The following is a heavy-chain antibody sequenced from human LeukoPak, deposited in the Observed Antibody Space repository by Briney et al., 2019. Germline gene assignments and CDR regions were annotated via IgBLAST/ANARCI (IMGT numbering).Heavy chain of an antibody. V-gene: IGHV3-21*01. J-gene: IGHJ4*02. D-gene: IGHD6-13*01. Sequence: GGSLRLSCAASGFTFSYYSVNWVRQAPGKGLEWVSSISSSSSYIHYADSVRGRFTISRDNAKNSLYLQMNSLRAEDTAVYYCAKERDSSSWDLHTTGIDYWGQGTLVTVSS. CDR3: AKERDSSSWDLHTTGIDY. CDR2: ISSSSSYI. CDR1: GFTFSYYS.